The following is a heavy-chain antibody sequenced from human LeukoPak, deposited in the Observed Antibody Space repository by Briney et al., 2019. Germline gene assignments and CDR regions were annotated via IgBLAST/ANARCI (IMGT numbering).Heavy chain of an antibody. V-gene: IGHV1-24*01. CDR1: GYTLTELS. D-gene: IGHD6-13*01. J-gene: IGHJ6*02. CDR2: FDPKDGET. CDR3: ATGIAAAGMGYYYGMDV. Sequence: ASVTVSCKVSGYTLTELSMHWVRQAPGKRLEWMGGFDPKDGETIYAQKFQGRVTMTEDTSTDTAYMELSSLRSEDTAVYYCATGIAAAGMGYYYGMDVWGQGTTVTVSS.